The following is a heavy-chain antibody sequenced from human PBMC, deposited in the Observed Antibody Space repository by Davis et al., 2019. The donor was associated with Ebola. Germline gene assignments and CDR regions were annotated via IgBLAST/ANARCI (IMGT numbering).Heavy chain of an antibody. Sequence: PSETLSLTCAVYGGSLNGYYWSWIRQPPGKGLEWIGEINHGGSTNYHPSLKSRVTISVDASKNEVSMRLKSVSAADTAVYYCARGGDPYDNWGQGTLVTVSS. CDR3: ARGGDPYDN. V-gene: IGHV4-34*01. CDR2: INHGGST. J-gene: IGHJ4*02. CDR1: GGSLNGYY.